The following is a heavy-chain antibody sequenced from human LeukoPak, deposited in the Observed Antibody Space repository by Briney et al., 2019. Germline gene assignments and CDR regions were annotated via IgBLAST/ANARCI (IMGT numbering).Heavy chain of an antibody. CDR3: AKTPRQWFGEG. Sequence: TGGSLRLSCAASGFTFSNYAMSWVRQAPGKGLKWVSTINNNGADTYYADSVKGRFTISRDNSKNTLYLQMNSLRAEDTAVYYCAKTPRQWFGEGWGQGTLVTVSS. CDR1: GFTFSNYA. V-gene: IGHV3-23*01. CDR2: INNNGADT. D-gene: IGHD3-10*01. J-gene: IGHJ4*02.